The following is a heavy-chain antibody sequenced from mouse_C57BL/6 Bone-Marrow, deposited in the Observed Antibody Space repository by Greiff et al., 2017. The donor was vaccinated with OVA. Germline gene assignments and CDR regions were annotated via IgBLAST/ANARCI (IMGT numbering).Heavy chain of an antibody. CDR2: INPNNGGT. V-gene: IGHV1-26*01. CDR1: GYTFTDYY. D-gene: IGHD2-1*01. Sequence: EVKLQQSGPELVKPGASVKISCKASGYTFTDYYMNWVKQSHGKSLEWIGDINPNNGGTSYNQKFKGKATLTVDKSSSTAYMELRSLTSEDSAVYYCARRGSSTFDYWGQGTTLTVSS. CDR3: ARRGSSTFDY. J-gene: IGHJ2*01.